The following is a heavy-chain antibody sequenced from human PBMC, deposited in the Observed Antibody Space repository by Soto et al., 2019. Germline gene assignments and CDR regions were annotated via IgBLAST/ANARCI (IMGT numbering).Heavy chain of an antibody. CDR2: INDDGRRT. Sequence: EVQLVESGGGLVQPGGSLRLSCAASGFTFSSYWMHWVRQAPGKGLEWVSRINDDGRRTSYADSVKGRFTISRDNATNNLYLQMHSLGADDTVIFFCAIRHRPSNTSDNWGQGTLVTVSS. V-gene: IGHV3-74*01. CDR1: GFTFSSYW. J-gene: IGHJ4*02. CDR3: AIRHRPSNTSDN.